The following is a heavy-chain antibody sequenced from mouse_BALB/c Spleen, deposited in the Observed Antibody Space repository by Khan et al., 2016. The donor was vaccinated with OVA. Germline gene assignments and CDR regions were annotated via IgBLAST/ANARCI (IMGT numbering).Heavy chain of an antibody. J-gene: IGHJ3*01. Sequence: EVQLQESGADFVKPGASVKLSCTASGFNIKDTYMHWLNQRPQQGLVWIGRIAPANGDVRYDPKFQDKATIAADASSNTAYLQLSSLTSDDTAVYYGIRGDYAGLFAYWGQGTLVTVSA. CDR3: IRGDYAGLFAY. CDR2: IAPANGDV. CDR1: GFNIKDTY. V-gene: IGHV14-3*02. D-gene: IGHD1-1*01.